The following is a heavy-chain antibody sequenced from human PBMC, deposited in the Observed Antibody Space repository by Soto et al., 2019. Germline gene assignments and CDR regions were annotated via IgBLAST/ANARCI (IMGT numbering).Heavy chain of an antibody. V-gene: IGHV4-39*01. D-gene: IGHD4-4*01. CDR2: IYYSGNT. CDR3: ARQPATTETYYYGMDV. Sequence: SETLSLTCTVSGDSISSSNYYWGWIRQPPGKGLEWIGSIYYSGNTYYNVSLKSRVTISVDTSMNQFSLNLSSVTATDTATYYCARQPATTETYYYGMDVWGQGTTVTVSS. J-gene: IGHJ6*02. CDR1: GDSISSSNYY.